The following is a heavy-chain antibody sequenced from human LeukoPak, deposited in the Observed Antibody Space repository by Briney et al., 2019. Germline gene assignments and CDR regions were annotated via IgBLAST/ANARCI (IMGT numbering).Heavy chain of an antibody. V-gene: IGHV4-34*01. CDR1: GGSFRGYY. D-gene: IGHD2-2*01. CDR2: INHSGST. J-gene: IGHJ5*02. CDR3: ARGTVVPAAMGLFWFDP. Sequence: SETLSLTCAVYGGSFRGYYWSWIRQPPGKGLEGIGEINHSGSTNYNPSLKSRVTISVDTSKNQFSLELSSVTPADTAVYYCARGTVVPAAMGLFWFDPWGQGTLVTVSS.